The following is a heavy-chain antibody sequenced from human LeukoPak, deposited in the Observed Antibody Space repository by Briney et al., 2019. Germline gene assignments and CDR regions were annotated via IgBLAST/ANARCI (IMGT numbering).Heavy chain of an antibody. J-gene: IGHJ3*02. CDR2: IYNRGST. V-gene: IGHV4-59*01. Sequence: SETLSLTCTVSGGSISSYYWSWLRQPPGKGLEWIGYIYNRGSTNYNPSLKSRVTISVDTSKNQSSLKLRSVTAADTAGYYCARDRPGIAVAGDAFDMWGQGTMVTVSS. CDR1: GGSISSYY. D-gene: IGHD6-19*01. CDR3: ARDRPGIAVAGDAFDM.